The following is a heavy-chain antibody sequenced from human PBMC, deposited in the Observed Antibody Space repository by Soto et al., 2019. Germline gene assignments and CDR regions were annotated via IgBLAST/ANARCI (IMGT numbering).Heavy chain of an antibody. Sequence: PGGSLRLSCAASGFTFSSYWMSWVRQAPGKGLEWVANIKQDGSEKYYVDSVKGRFTISRDNAKNSLYLQMNSLRAEDTAVYYCARVIWDSSGYYHRYYFDYWGQGTLVTVSS. D-gene: IGHD3-22*01. CDR1: GFTFSSYW. CDR3: ARVIWDSSGYYHRYYFDY. J-gene: IGHJ4*02. CDR2: IKQDGSEK. V-gene: IGHV3-7*03.